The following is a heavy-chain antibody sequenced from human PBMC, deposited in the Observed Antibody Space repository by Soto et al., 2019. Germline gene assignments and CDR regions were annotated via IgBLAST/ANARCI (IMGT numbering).Heavy chain of an antibody. D-gene: IGHD3-10*01. V-gene: IGHV1-18*01. Sequence: ASAKVSCRASGDTFASFGFSWVRQAPGQGLEWLGWISAYNGNTHYAQKVRDRVTLTTDTSTNIAYMELRSLTSDDTAVYYCARDQESITDRILQYWGKGTRVTVSS. J-gene: IGHJ4*02. CDR3: ARDQESITDRILQY. CDR1: GDTFASFG. CDR2: ISAYNGNT.